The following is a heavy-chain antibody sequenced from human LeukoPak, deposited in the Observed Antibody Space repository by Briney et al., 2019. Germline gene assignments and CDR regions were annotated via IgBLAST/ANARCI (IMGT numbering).Heavy chain of an antibody. Sequence: SETLSLTCAVYGGSFSGYYWSWIRQPPGKGLEWIGEINHSGSTNYNPSLKSRVTISVDTSKNQFSLKLSSVTAADTAVYYCARGHYYDSSGGGAFDIWGQGTMVTVSS. CDR2: INHSGST. D-gene: IGHD3-22*01. CDR1: GGSFSGYY. CDR3: ARGHYYDSSGGGAFDI. V-gene: IGHV4-34*01. J-gene: IGHJ3*02.